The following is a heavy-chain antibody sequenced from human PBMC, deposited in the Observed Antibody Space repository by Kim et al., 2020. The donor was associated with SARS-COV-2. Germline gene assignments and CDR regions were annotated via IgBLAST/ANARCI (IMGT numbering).Heavy chain of an antibody. D-gene: IGHD3-3*01. CDR3: ARDSNYDFWSGSNYYYYMDV. CDR1: GGTFSSYA. CDR2: IIPILGIA. V-gene: IGHV1-69*04. Sequence: SVKVSCKASGGTFSSYAISWVRQAPGQGLEWMGRIIPILGIANYAQKFQGRVTITADKSTSTAYMELSSLRSEDTAVYYCARDSNYDFWSGSNYYYYMDVWGKGTTVTVSS. J-gene: IGHJ6*03.